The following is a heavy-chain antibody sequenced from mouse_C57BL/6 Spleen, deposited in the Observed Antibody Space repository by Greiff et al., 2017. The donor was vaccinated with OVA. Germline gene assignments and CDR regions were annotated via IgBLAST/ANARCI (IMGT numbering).Heavy chain of an antibody. Sequence: EVQLVESGGGLVKPGGSLKLSCAASGFTFSDYGMHWVRQAPEQGLEWVAYISSGSSTIYYADTVKGRFTISRDNAKNTLFLQMTSLRSEDTAMYYCARSIYAYWYFDVWGTGTTVTVSS. D-gene: IGHD1-1*01. V-gene: IGHV5-17*01. CDR2: ISSGSSTI. CDR1: GFTFSDYG. J-gene: IGHJ1*03. CDR3: ARSIYAYWYFDV.